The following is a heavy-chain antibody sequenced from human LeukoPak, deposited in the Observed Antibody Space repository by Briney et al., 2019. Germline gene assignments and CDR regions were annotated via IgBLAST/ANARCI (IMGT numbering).Heavy chain of an antibody. Sequence: SETLSLTCTVSGGSISSYYWSWIRQPPGKGLEWIGRIYTSGSTNYNPSLKSRVTMSVDTSKNQFSLKLSSVTAADTAVYYCARVGYGGKVDWFDPWGQGTLVTVSS. CDR2: IYTSGST. V-gene: IGHV4-4*07. D-gene: IGHD4-23*01. CDR3: ARVGYGGKVDWFDP. J-gene: IGHJ5*02. CDR1: GGSISSYY.